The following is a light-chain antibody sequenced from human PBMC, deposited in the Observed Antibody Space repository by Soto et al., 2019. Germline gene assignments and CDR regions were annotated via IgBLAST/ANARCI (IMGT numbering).Light chain of an antibody. CDR3: MQALQTPLT. CDR2: LGS. V-gene: IGKV2-28*01. CDR1: QSLLYSDGKNY. Sequence: EIVMTQSPLSLPVTPGEPASISCRSSQSLLYSDGKNYLDWYLQKPGHSPQLLIHLGSNRASGVPDRFSGSGSGTDFTLTISRVEAEDVGVYFCMQALQTPLTVGGGTKVEIK. J-gene: IGKJ4*01.